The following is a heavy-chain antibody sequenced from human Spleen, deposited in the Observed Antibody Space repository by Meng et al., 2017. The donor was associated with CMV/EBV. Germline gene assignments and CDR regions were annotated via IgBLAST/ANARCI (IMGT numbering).Heavy chain of an antibody. J-gene: IGHJ4*02. Sequence: SETLSLTCTVSGGSVSSGSYYWSWIRQPPGKGLEWIGYIYYSGSTNYNPSLKSRVTISVDTSKNQFSLKLSSVTAADTAVYYCATQGAYNWNRFYFDYWGQGTLVTVSS. CDR1: GGSVSSGSYY. CDR2: IYYSGST. V-gene: IGHV4-61*01. CDR3: ATQGAYNWNRFYFDY. D-gene: IGHD1-20*01.